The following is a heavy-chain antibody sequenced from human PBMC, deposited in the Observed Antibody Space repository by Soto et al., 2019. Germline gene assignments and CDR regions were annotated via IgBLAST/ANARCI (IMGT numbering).Heavy chain of an antibody. D-gene: IGHD2-21*02. Sequence: ASVKVSCKASGYTFTSYAMHWVRQAPGQRLEWMGWINAGNGNTKYSQKFQGRVTITRDTSASTAYMELSSLRSEDTAVYYCARGSHIVVVTANPSPFDYWGQGTLVTVSS. CDR1: GYTFTSYA. CDR2: INAGNGNT. CDR3: ARGSHIVVVTANPSPFDY. J-gene: IGHJ4*02. V-gene: IGHV1-3*01.